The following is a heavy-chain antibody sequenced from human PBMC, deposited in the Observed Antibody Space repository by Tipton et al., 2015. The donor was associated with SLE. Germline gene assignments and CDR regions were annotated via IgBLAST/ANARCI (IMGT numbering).Heavy chain of an antibody. CDR3: ARHGTNGYCSGGSCSPGAWFDP. J-gene: IGHJ5*02. Sequence: TLSLTCTVSGGSISSGGYYWSWIRQHPGKGLEWIGYIYYSGSTYYNPSLKSRVTISIDTSKNQFSLKLSSLTAADTAVYFCARHGTNGYCSGGSCSPGAWFDPWGQGTLVTVSS. CDR1: GGSISSGGYY. D-gene: IGHD2-15*01. V-gene: IGHV4-31*03. CDR2: IYYSGST.